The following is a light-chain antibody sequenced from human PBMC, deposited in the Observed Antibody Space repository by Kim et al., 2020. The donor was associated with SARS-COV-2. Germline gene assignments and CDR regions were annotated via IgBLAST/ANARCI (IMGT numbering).Light chain of an antibody. J-gene: IGKJ4*01. Sequence: DIVMTQSPDSLAVSLGERATINCKSSQSVLYSSNNKNYLAWYQQKPGQPPKLLIYWASTRESGVPDRFSGSGSGTDFTLTISSLQAEDVAVYYSQQYYSTPPCFGGGTKVDIK. CDR2: WAS. CDR1: QSVLYSSNNKNY. V-gene: IGKV4-1*01. CDR3: QQYYSTPPC.